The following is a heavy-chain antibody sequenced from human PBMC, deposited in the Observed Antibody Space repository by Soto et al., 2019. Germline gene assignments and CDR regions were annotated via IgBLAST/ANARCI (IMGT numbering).Heavy chain of an antibody. J-gene: IGHJ5*02. CDR3: ARLYCTTSTCDSWFDP. CDR2: IYPRDSYV. D-gene: IGHD2-2*01. Sequence: LKISCTGFGYTFTTFWISWVRQMPWKGLEWMGRIYPRDSYVNYSPSFQGHVTISVDKSISTAYLQWGSLKASDTAMYYCARLYCTTSTCDSWFDPWGQGTLVTVYS. V-gene: IGHV5-10-1*01. CDR1: GYTFTTFW.